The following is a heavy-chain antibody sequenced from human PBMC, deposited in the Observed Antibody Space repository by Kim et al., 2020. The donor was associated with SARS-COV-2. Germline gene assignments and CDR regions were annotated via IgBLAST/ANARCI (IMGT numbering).Heavy chain of an antibody. CDR3: AKDSGVIIGSMGLD. D-gene: IGHD1-20*01. Sequence: YANSVKGRFTISRDNSKNTLYLQMNSLRVEDTAVYYCAKDSGVIIGSMGLDWGQGTLVTVSS. V-gene: IGHV3-23*01. J-gene: IGHJ4*02.